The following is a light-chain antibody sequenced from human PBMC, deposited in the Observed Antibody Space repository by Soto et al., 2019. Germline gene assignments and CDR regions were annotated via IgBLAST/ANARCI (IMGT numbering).Light chain of an antibody. CDR1: QTISRF. V-gene: IGKV1-39*01. Sequence: DIQMTQSPSSLTASVGDTVTITCRASQTISRFLNWYQHKPGRAPNLLIHAASSLQSGVPSRFSGSGSGADFTLTISGLQIEDFATYDCQQCYTSPFTFGPGTRVD. CDR2: AAS. J-gene: IGKJ3*01. CDR3: QQCYTSPFT.